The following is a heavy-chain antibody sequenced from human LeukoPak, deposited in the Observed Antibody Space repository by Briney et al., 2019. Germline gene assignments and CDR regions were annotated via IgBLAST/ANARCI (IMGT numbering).Heavy chain of an antibody. J-gene: IGHJ3*02. Sequence: SETLSLTXTVSGGSISSYYWSWIRQPPGKGLEWSGYIYYSGSTNYNPSLKSRVTISVDTSKNQFSLKLSSVTAADTAVYYCARGINYGDYPDAFDIWGQGTMVTVSS. CDR2: IYYSGST. V-gene: IGHV4-59*01. CDR3: ARGINYGDYPDAFDI. CDR1: GGSISSYY. D-gene: IGHD4-17*01.